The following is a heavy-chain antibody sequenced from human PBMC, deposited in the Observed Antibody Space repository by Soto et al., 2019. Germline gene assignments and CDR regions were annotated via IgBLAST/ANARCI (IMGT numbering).Heavy chain of an antibody. CDR2: IHNSGST. D-gene: IGHD6-19*01. Sequence: QVQLQESGPGLVKPSQTLSLTCLVSGASVSGDGSYCSWIRQHPGKGLEFIGYIHNSGSTYSNPSLENRVAMSIDTSKNQCSLRLSSGTAADSAVYFCARDLGSEQWFFDNWGQGILVTVSS. CDR1: GASVSGDGSY. CDR3: ARDLGSEQWFFDN. J-gene: IGHJ4*02. V-gene: IGHV4-31*03.